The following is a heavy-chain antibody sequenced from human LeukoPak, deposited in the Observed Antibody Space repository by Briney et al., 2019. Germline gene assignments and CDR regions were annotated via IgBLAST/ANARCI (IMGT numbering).Heavy chain of an antibody. J-gene: IGHJ1*01. CDR2: ISWNSGSI. D-gene: IGHD6-19*01. Sequence: GGSLRLSCAASGFTFDDYAMHWVRQAPGKGLEWVSGISWNSGSIGYADSVKGRFTISRDNAKNSLYLQMNSLRAEDTALYYCAKGSSGWLEYFQHWGQGTLVTVSS. CDR1: GFTFDDYA. CDR3: AKGSSGWLEYFQH. V-gene: IGHV3-9*01.